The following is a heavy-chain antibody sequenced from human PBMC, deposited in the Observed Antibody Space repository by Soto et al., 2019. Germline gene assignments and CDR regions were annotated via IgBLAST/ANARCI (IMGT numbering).Heavy chain of an antibody. V-gene: IGHV4-59*03. D-gene: IGHD1-26*01. CDR3: AATPRY. CDR1: GGSISSYY. J-gene: IGHJ4*02. CDR2: IYSSGST. Sequence: SETLSPTCTVSGGSISSYYWSWIRQPPGKGLEWIGYIYSSGSTNYNPSLKGRVTMSLDTSKNQVSLNVTSVTAADTAVYYCAATPRYWGQGRLVTVSS.